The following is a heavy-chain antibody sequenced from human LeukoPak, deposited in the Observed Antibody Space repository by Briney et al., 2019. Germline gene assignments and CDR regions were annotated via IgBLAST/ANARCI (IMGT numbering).Heavy chain of an antibody. Sequence: SETLSLTCTVSGGSISSYYWSWIPQPPGKGLEWIGYIYYSGSTNYNPSLKSRVTISVDTSKNQFSLKLSSVTAADTAVYYCPRGGRREGNWFDPWGQGTLVTVSS. CDR2: IYYSGST. CDR3: PRGGRREGNWFDP. D-gene: IGHD2-15*01. J-gene: IGHJ5*02. CDR1: GGSISSYY. V-gene: IGHV4-59*08.